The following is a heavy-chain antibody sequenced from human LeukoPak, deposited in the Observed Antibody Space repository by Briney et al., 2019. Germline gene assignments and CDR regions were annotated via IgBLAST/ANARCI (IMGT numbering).Heavy chain of an antibody. J-gene: IGHJ4*02. V-gene: IGHV1-2*02. CDR3: ARDLDSPYYDILTAYYNEDY. CDR1: GYTFTDYY. CDR2: INPNSDYT. Sequence: GASVKVSCKASGYTFTDYYIHWVRQAPGQGLEWMGWINPNSDYTFYAQKFQGRVTMTRDTSISTAYMELSRLRSDDTAVYYCARDLDSPYYDILTAYYNEDYWGQGTLVTVSS. D-gene: IGHD3-9*01.